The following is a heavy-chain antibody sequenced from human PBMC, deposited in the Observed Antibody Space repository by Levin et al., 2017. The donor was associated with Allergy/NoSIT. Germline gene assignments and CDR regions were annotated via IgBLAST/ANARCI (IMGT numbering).Heavy chain of an antibody. CDR1: GFTFSHYA. Sequence: GGSLRLSCAASGFTFSHYALHWVRQAPGKGLEWVAGTSYDGSYKHYSDSVKGRSTTSRDNSTNTLYLQMNSLGVEDTAVYYCAKGETPVLPSAMENNWGQGTLVTVSS. V-gene: IGHV3-30*18. D-gene: IGHD2-2*01. J-gene: IGHJ4*02. CDR2: TSYDGSYK. CDR3: AKGETPVLPSAMENN.